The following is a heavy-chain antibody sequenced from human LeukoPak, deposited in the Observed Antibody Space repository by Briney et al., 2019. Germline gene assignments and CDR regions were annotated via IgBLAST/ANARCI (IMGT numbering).Heavy chain of an antibody. CDR2: IYYSGST. J-gene: IGHJ4*02. V-gene: IGHV4-59*01. CDR3: AREEALGSGIFDY. D-gene: IGHD1-26*01. CDR1: GGSISSYY. Sequence: PSETLSLTCTVSGGSISSYYWSWIRQPPGKGLEWIGYIYYSGSTNYNPSLKSRVTISVDTSKNQFSLKLSSVTAADTAVYYCAREEALGSGIFDYWGQGTLVTVSS.